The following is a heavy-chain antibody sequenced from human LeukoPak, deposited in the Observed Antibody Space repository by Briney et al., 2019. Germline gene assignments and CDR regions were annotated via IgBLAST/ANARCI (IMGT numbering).Heavy chain of an antibody. CDR1: GGSISSYY. D-gene: IGHD6-19*01. CDR2: IYYSGST. J-gene: IGHJ4*02. V-gene: IGHV4-59*01. CDR3: ARAAVAGNFDY. Sequence: SETLSLTCTVSGGSISSYYWSWIRQPPGKGLEWIGYIYYSGSTNYNPSLKSQVTISVDTSKNQFSLKLSSVTAADTAVYYCARAAVAGNFDYWGQGTLVTVSS.